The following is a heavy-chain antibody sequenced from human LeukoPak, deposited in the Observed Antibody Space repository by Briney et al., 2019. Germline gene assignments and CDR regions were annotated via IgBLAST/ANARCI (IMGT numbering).Heavy chain of an antibody. CDR1: GGSISSGGYD. D-gene: IGHD4-23*01. V-gene: IGHV4-31*03. Sequence: SETLSLTCTVAGGSISSGGYDWSWIRQHPWKGLEGIGYIYYSGSTYYNPSLKSRVTISVDTSKNQFSLKLSSVTAADTAVYYCASDYGGNSGFDYWGQGTLVTVSS. J-gene: IGHJ4*02. CDR2: IYYSGST. CDR3: ASDYGGNSGFDY.